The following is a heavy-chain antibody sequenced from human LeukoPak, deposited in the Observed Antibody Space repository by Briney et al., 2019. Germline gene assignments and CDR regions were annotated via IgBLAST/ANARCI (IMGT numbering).Heavy chain of an antibody. CDR2: IHYTGST. D-gene: IGHD6-19*01. J-gene: IGHJ5*02. CDR1: GDSISNYY. V-gene: IGHV4-59*01. CDR3: ARDLAAVAGNNWFDP. Sequence: SETLSLTCTVSGDSISNYYWSWIRQPPGKGLEYIGYIHYTGSTNYNPSLKSRVTISVDTSKNQFSLKVSSVSPADTAVYYCARDLAAVAGNNWFDPWGQGTLVTVSS.